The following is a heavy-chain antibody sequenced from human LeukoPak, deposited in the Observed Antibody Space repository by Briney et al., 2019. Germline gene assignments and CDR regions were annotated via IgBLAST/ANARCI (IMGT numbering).Heavy chain of an antibody. CDR3: ARAYSSSQTLDY. V-gene: IGHV1-69*04. CDR1: GGTFSSYA. D-gene: IGHD6-13*01. Sequence: SVQVSCKASGGTFSSYAISWVRQAPGQGLEWMGRIIPILGIANYARKFQGRVTITADKSTSTAYMELSSLRSEDTAVYYCARAYSSSQTLDYWGQGTLVTVSS. J-gene: IGHJ4*02. CDR2: IIPILGIA.